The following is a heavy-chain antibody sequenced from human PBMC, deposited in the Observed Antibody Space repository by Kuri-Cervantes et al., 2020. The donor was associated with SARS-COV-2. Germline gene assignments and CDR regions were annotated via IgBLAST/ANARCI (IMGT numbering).Heavy chain of an antibody. CDR2: ISGSGVGT. CDR3: AKVGLSFDY. D-gene: IGHD2/OR15-2a*01. CDR1: GLTFSSFA. V-gene: IGHV3-23*01. J-gene: IGHJ4*02. Sequence: GGSLRLSCAASGLTFSSFAMSWVRQAPGKGLEWVSSISGSGVGTYYADSVKGRFTISRDNSKNTLYLQMNSLRAEDSALYYCAKVGLSFDYWGQGTLVTVSS.